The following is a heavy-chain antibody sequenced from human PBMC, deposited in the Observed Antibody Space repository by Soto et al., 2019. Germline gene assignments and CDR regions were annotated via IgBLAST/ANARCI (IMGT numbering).Heavy chain of an antibody. D-gene: IGHD2-8*01. CDR3: ARNRFATNTGYFDC. V-gene: IGHV3-33*01. CDR1: GFTFSSYG. Sequence: SLRLSCAASGFTFSSYGMHWVRQAPGKGLEWVAVIWYDGSNKYYADSVKGRFTISRDNSKNTLYLQMNSLRAEDTAVYYCARNRFATNTGYFDCWGQGTLVTVSS. CDR2: IWYDGSNK. J-gene: IGHJ4*02.